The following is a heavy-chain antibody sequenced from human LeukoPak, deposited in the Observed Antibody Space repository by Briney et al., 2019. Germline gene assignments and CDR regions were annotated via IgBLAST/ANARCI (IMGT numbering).Heavy chain of an antibody. CDR2: INHSGST. D-gene: IGHD3-16*02. V-gene: IGHV4-34*01. Sequence: PSGTLSLTCAVYGGSFSGYYWSWIRQPPGKGLEWIGEINHSGSTNYNPSLKSRVTISVDTSKNQFSLKLSSVTAADTAVYYCARGVRYYDYVWGSYRAPFDYWGQGTLVTVSS. J-gene: IGHJ4*02. CDR1: GGSFSGYY. CDR3: ARGVRYYDYVWGSYRAPFDY.